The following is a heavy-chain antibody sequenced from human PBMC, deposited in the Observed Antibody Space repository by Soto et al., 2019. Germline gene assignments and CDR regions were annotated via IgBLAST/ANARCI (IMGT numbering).Heavy chain of an antibody. J-gene: IGHJ4*02. CDR1: GFTFSSYA. CDR2: ISGSGGST. CDR3: AKYTMIVVENYFDY. V-gene: IGHV3-23*01. Sequence: PGGSLRLSCAASGFTFSSYAMSWVRQAPGKGLEWVSAISGSGGSTYYADPVKGRFTISRDNSKNTLYLQMNSLRAEDTAVYYCAKYTMIVVENYFDYWGQGTLVTVSS. D-gene: IGHD3-22*01.